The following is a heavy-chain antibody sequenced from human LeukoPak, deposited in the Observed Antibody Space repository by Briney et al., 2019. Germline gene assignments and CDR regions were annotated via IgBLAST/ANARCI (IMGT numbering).Heavy chain of an antibody. Sequence: GGSLRLSCAASGFTFSSYDMHWVRQAPGKGLEWVAVLWYDGNNRYYADSVKGRFTISRDNSKNTLYLQMNSLRAEDTAVYYCAKDVESGRSADYWGQGTLVTVSS. D-gene: IGHD3-10*01. CDR2: LWYDGNNR. V-gene: IGHV3-33*06. CDR1: GFTFSSYD. CDR3: AKDVESGRSADY. J-gene: IGHJ4*02.